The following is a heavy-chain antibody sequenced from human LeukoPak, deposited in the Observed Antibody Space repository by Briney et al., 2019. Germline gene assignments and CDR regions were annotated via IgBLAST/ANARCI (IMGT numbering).Heavy chain of an antibody. CDR2: INPNSGGT. D-gene: IGHD3-3*01. CDR3: ARVSTDDSRVDYYGMDV. Sequence: ASVKASCKASGYTFTGYYMHWVRQAPGQGLEWMGWINPNSGGTNYAQKFQGRVTMTRDTSISTAYMELSRLRSDDTAVYYCARVSTDDSRVDYYGMDVWGQGTTVTVSS. CDR1: GYTFTGYY. V-gene: IGHV1-2*02. J-gene: IGHJ6*02.